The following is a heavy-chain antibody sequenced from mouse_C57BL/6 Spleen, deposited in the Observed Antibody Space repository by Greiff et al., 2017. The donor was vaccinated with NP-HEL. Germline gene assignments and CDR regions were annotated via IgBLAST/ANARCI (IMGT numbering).Heavy chain of an antibody. CDR2: IHPSDSDT. CDR1: GYTFTSYW. D-gene: IGHD1-1*01. CDR3: ASTRYGSGYWYFDV. J-gene: IGHJ1*03. V-gene: IGHV1-74*01. Sequence: QVQLQQPGAELVKPGASVKVSCKASGYTFTSYWMHWVKQRPGQGLEWIGRIHPSDSDTNYNQKFKGKATLTVDKSSSTAYMQLSSRPSEDSAVYDCASTRYGSGYWYFDVWGTGTTVTVSS.